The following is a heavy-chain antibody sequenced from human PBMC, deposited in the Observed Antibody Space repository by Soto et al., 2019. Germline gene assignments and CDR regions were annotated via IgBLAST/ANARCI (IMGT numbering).Heavy chain of an antibody. Sequence: QITLKESGPTLVKPTQTLTLTCTFSGFSLSTSGVGVGWIRQPPGKALEWLALIFWDTDKHYSPSLKNRLTITRDTSKSQVVLTLTNTDPVDTATYYCAHNDDYNLNKKGGFDIWGQGTMVTVSS. CDR2: IFWDTDK. CDR1: GFSLSTSGVG. D-gene: IGHD1-20*01. V-gene: IGHV2-5*02. CDR3: AHNDDYNLNKKGGFDI. J-gene: IGHJ3*02.